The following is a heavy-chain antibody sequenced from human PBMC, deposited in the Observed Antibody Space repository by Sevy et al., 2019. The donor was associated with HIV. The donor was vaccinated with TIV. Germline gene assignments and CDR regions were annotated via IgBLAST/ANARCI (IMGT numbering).Heavy chain of an antibody. CDR1: GGSISSTTYY. CDR2: MYYSGST. J-gene: IGHJ4*02. V-gene: IGHV4-39*01. D-gene: IGHD6-19*01. CDR3: ARHGGIAVATLDY. Sequence: SETLSLTCTVSGGSISSTTYYWGWIRQPPGKGLEWIASMYYSGSTYYNVSLESRVTISVDMSKNQFSLRLSSVTAADTAVYYCARHGGIAVATLDYWGQGTLVTVSS.